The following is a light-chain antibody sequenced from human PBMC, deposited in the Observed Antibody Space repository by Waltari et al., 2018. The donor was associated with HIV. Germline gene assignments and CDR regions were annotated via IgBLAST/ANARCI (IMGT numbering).Light chain of an antibody. V-gene: IGLV2-14*03. J-gene: IGLJ1*01. Sequence: QSALTQPASVSGSPGQSITISCTGTSSDVGAYDYVSWYQQHPGKVPKLLIYDVYMRPSWISNRFSGSKSGNTASLTISGLRDEDEADYYCASFTSGRLNVFGTGTKVTVL. CDR3: ASFTSGRLNV. CDR2: DVY. CDR1: SSDVGAYDY.